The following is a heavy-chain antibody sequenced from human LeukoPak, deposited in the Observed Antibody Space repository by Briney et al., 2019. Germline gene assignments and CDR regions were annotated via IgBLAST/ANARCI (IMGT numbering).Heavy chain of an antibody. J-gene: IGHJ5*02. CDR1: GGSISSGSYY. CDR3: ARVSSSSSSGAWFGP. V-gene: IGHV4-61*02. D-gene: IGHD6-6*01. CDR2: IYTSGST. Sequence: SETLSLTCTVSGGSISSGSYYWSWIRQPAGKGLEWIGRIYTSGSTNYNPSLKSRVTISVDTSKNQFSLKLYSVTAADTAVYYCARVSSSSSSGAWFGPWGQGTLVTVSS.